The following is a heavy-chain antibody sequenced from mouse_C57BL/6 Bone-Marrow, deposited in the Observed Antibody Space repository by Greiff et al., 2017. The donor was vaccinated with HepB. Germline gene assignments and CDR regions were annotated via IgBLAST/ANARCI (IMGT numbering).Heavy chain of an antibody. CDR3: ARDPKTYWYFDV. CDR1: GYTFTDYN. Sequence: EVQLQQSGPELVKPGASVKMSCKASGYTFTDYNMHWVKQSHGKSLEWIGYINPNNGGTSYNQKFKGKATLTVNKSSSTAYMELRSLTSEDSAVYYCARDPKTYWYFDVWGTGTTVTVSS. V-gene: IGHV1-22*01. J-gene: IGHJ1*03. CDR2: INPNNGGT.